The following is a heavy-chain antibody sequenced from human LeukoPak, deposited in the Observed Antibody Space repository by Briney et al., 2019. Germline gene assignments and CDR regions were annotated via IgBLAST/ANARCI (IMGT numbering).Heavy chain of an antibody. V-gene: IGHV4-4*07. CDR3: ARNGYTKSWTHLDY. Sequence: SETLSLTCTVSSGSIRSYLWAWIRQPAGKTLEWIGRIYSTGDTDYNPSLKSRVTMSIDTSKNQFSLNLRSVTTADTASYYCARNGYTKSWTHLDYWGQGILVSVSS. CDR2: IYSTGDT. D-gene: IGHD3/OR15-3a*01. J-gene: IGHJ4*02. CDR1: SGSIRSYL.